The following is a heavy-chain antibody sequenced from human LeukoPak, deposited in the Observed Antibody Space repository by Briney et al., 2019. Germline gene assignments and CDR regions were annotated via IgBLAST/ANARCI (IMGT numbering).Heavy chain of an antibody. CDR1: AFILRAYG. CDR3: ARGVDYGLDV. V-gene: IGHV3-74*03. D-gene: IGHD2-15*01. CDR2: VNFDGSST. Sequence: GGSLRLSCAASAFILRAYGMNWVRHAPGKGLVWVSHVNFDGSSTKYADSVKGRFTISRDNARNTLYLQMNSLRVEDTAVYYCARGVDYGLDVWGQGTTVTVSS. J-gene: IGHJ6*02.